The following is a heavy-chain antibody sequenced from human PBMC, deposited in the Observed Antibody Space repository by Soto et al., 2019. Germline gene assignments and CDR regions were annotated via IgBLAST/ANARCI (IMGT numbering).Heavy chain of an antibody. Sequence: GGSLRLSCAASGFTFSNYDINWVRQAPGKGPEWISHISSSGGIIYYAESVKGRFTISRDNAKNSLYLQMNSLRGEDTAVYYCAREGSVSSSDYYAYYYGMDVWGQGTTVTVSS. V-gene: IGHV3-48*03. D-gene: IGHD3-10*01. CDR1: GFTFSNYD. CDR2: ISSSGGII. CDR3: AREGSVSSSDYYAYYYGMDV. J-gene: IGHJ6*02.